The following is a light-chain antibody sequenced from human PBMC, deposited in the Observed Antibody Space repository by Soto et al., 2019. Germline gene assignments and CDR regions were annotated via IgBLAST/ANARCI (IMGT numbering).Light chain of an antibody. CDR3: QQYYTTPFT. Sequence: DIVMTQSPDSLAVSLGERATINCKASQSVLYSSNNKNYLAWYQQKPGQPPKVLIYWASTRESGVPDRFSGRGAGTDFTLTISSLQAEDVAVYYCQQYYTTPFTFGPGTKVDIK. CDR1: QSVLYSSNNKNY. CDR2: WAS. V-gene: IGKV4-1*01. J-gene: IGKJ3*01.